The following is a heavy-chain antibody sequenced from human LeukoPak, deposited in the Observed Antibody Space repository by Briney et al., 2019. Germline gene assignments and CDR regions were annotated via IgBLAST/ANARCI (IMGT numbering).Heavy chain of an antibody. CDR2: FDPEDGET. V-gene: IGHV1-24*01. CDR3: ATAGYCSGGSCLYFDY. CDR1: GYTLTELS. Sequence: ASVKLSCKVSGYTLTELSMHWVRQAPGKGLGWMGGFDPEDGETIYAQTFQGRVTMTEDTSTDTAYMELSSLRSEDTAVYYCATAGYCSGGSCLYFDYWGQGTLVTVSS. D-gene: IGHD2-15*01. J-gene: IGHJ4*02.